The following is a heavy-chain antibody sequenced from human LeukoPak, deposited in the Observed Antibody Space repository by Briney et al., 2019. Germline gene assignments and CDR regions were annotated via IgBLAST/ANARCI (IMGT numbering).Heavy chain of an antibody. CDR1: GFTFSSYA. V-gene: IGHV3-30-3*01. CDR3: ARDHPGY. CDR2: ISYDGSNK. J-gene: IGHJ4*02. Sequence: GGSLRLSCAASGFTFSSYAMHWVRQAPGKGLEWVAVISYDGSNKYYADSAKGRFTISRDNSKNTLYLQMNSLRAEDTAVYYCARDHPGYWGQGTLVTVSS.